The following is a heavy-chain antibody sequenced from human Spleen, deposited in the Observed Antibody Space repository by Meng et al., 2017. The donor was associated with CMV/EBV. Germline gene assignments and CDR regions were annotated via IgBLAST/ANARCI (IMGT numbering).Heavy chain of an antibody. CDR1: GSFSGYN. V-gene: IGHV4-34*01. D-gene: IGHD1-14*01. CDR3: ARDASPDGQLSYKWFDP. Sequence: GSFSGYNWSWLRQSPGKGLEWIGEVNHSGSTNYNPSLKSRVTISVDTSKNHFSLSLNSVTAADTAVYYCARDASPDGQLSYKWFDPWGQGTLVTVSS. CDR2: VNHSGST. J-gene: IGHJ5*02.